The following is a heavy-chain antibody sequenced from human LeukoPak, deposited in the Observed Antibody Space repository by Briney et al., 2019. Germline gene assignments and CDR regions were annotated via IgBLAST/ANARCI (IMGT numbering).Heavy chain of an antibody. D-gene: IGHD2-15*01. J-gene: IGHJ5*02. V-gene: IGHV4-34*01. CDR2: INHSGST. CDR1: GRSFSGYY. CDR3: AREANVVVAAKRHWFDP. Sequence: SETLSLTCAVYGRSFSGYYWSWIRQPPGKGLEWIGEINHSGSTNYNPSLKSRVTISVDTSKNQFSLKLSSVTAADTAVYYCAREANVVVAAKRHWFDPWGQGTLVTVSS.